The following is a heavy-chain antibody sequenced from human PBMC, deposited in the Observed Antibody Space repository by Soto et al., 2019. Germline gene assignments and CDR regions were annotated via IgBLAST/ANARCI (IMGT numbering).Heavy chain of an antibody. CDR1: VFTCSSYA. V-gene: IGHV3-64D*06. J-gene: IGHJ4*02. Sequence: WWSLRLSCSVSVFTCSSYAMHWVRQAPGKGLEYIASISSEGATTYYADSVKGRFIISRDNSKNTLYLQMSSLRAEDTAVYYCVKDRYVDYWGQGILVTVSS. CDR3: VKDRYVDY. CDR2: ISSEGATT.